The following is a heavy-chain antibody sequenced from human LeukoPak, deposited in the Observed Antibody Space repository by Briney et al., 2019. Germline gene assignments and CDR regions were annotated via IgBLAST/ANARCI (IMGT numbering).Heavy chain of an antibody. CDR2: INHSGST. D-gene: IGHD6-13*01. CDR1: GGSFSGYS. Sequence: SETLSLTCAVFGGSFSGYSWSWIRQSPGKGLEWIGEINHSGSTNYNPSLKSRVTISVDTSKNQFSLKLSSVTAADTAVYYCARESDSSSWYVDYWGQGTLVTVSS. V-gene: IGHV4-34*01. CDR3: ARESDSSSWYVDY. J-gene: IGHJ4*02.